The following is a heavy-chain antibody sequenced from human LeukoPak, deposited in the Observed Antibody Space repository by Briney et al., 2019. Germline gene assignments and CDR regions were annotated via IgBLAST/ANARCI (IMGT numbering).Heavy chain of an antibody. CDR2: ISYDGSNK. D-gene: IGHD2-2*01. J-gene: IGHJ4*02. CDR1: GFTFSSYA. Sequence: WGSLRLSCAASGFTFSSYAMHWVRQAPGKGLEWVAVISYDGSNKYYADSVKGRFTISRDNSKNTLYLQMNSLRAEDTAVYYCARERYCSSTSCPVDYWGQGTLVTVSS. CDR3: ARERYCSSTSCPVDY. V-gene: IGHV3-30-3*01.